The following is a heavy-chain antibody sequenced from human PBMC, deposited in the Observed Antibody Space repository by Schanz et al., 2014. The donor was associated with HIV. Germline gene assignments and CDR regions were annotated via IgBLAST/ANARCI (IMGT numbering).Heavy chain of an antibody. Sequence: QVQLVQSGAEVKKPGSSVKVSCKASGGTFMTYAISWVRQAPGQGLEWMGGIIPVFGTRNYAQMFQGRVTITADESTNTAYMELSSLRSEDTAVYYCASNLNTPEIVVLLDYWGQGTLVTVSS. J-gene: IGHJ4*02. CDR2: IIPVFGTR. V-gene: IGHV1-69*01. D-gene: IGHD3-22*01. CDR3: ASNLNTPEIVVLLDY. CDR1: GGTFMTYA.